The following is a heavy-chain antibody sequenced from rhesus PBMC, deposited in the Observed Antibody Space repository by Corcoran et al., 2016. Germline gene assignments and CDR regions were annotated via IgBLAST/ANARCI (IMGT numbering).Heavy chain of an antibody. Sequence: QLQLQESGPGLVKPSETLSLTCAVSGGSIHNNYWSWIRQPPGKGLEWIGRISGCNARTKYNPALRRRVTISTDMSKNQISLNLKSVTAAETAVYCGANLYGSDRAWGQGVLVTVSS. V-gene: IGHV4-147*01. CDR3: ANLYGSDRA. J-gene: IGHJ4*01. CDR2: ISGCNART. CDR1: GGSIHNNY. D-gene: IGHD4-29*01.